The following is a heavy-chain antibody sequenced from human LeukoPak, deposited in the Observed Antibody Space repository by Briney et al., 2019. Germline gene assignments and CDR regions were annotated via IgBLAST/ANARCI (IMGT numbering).Heavy chain of an antibody. CDR3: ARQVPKIINQYYMDV. V-gene: IGHV5-51*01. J-gene: IGHJ6*03. CDR1: GYTFTSSW. Sequence: GESLKISCKSSGYTFTSSWIAWVRQMPGKGLEWMGIIYPGDSDTRYSPSFQGQVTFSADKSISTAYLQWSSLKASDTAIYYCARQVPKIINQYYMDVWGKGTTVTVS. D-gene: IGHD1-14*01. CDR2: IYPGDSDT.